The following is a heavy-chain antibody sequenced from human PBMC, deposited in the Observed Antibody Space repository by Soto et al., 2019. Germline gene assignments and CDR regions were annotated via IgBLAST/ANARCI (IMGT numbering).Heavy chain of an antibody. D-gene: IGHD6-13*01. CDR2: INAGNGYT. V-gene: IGHV1-3*01. CDR3: AKALSKYSSSWLDY. CDR1: GYTFTTLA. J-gene: IGHJ4*02. Sequence: ASVKVSCKASGYTFTTLAMHWVRQAPGQRLEWMGYINAGNGYTKYSQNFQGRVTITRDTLASTAYMELNSLRAEDTAVYYCAKALSKYSSSWLDYWGQGTLVTVSS.